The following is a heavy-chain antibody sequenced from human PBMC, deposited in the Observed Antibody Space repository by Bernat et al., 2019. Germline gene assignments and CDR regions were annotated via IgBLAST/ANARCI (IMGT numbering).Heavy chain of an antibody. D-gene: IGHD3-10*01. V-gene: IGHV3-33*06. CDR3: AKDIRRVYGSGGVFDY. CDR1: GFTFSSYG. CDR2: IWYDGSNK. Sequence: QVQLVESGGGVVQPGRSLRLSCAASGFTFSSYGMHWVRQAPGKGLEWVAVIWYDGSNKYYADSVKGRFTISRDNSKNTLYLQMNSLRAEDTAVYYCAKDIRRVYGSGGVFDYWGQGTLVTVSS. J-gene: IGHJ4*02.